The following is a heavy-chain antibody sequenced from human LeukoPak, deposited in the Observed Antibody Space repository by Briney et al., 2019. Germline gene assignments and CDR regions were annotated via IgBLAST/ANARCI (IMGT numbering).Heavy chain of an antibody. J-gene: IGHJ3*02. CDR1: GGSFSGYY. CDR3: ARFGGPHAFDI. V-gene: IGHV4-34*01. D-gene: IGHD3-3*01. CDR2: INHSGST. Sequence: PSETLSLTCAVYGGSFSGYYWSWIRQPPGKGLEWIGEINHSGSTNYNPSLKSRVTISVDTSKNQFSLKLSSVTAADTAVYYCARFGGPHAFDIWGQGTMVTASS.